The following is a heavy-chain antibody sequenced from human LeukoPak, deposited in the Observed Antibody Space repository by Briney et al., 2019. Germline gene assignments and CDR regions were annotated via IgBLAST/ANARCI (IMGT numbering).Heavy chain of an antibody. CDR1: GGSISSYY. CDR2: IYYSGST. CDR3: ARDVRGAFDI. J-gene: IGHJ3*02. V-gene: IGHV4-59*01. Sequence: SETLSLTCTVSGGSISSYYWSWIRQPPGKGLEWIGYIYYSGSTNYSPSLKSRVTISVDTSKNQFSLKLSSVTAAGTAVYYCARDVRGAFDIWGQGTMVTVSS.